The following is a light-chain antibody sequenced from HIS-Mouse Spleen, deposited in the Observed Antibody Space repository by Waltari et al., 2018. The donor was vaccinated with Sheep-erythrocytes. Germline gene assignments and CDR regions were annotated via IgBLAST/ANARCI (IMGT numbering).Light chain of an antibody. J-gene: IGLJ1*01. CDR1: SSDVGGYNY. CDR3: CSYAGSYNHV. Sequence: QSALTQPRSVSGSPGQSVTISCTGTSSDVGGYNYVSRYQQYTGKAPKHMIYDVSKRPYSLPDHFSGSKSGNTASLTISGLQAEDEADSYCCSYAGSYNHVFATGTKVTVL. CDR2: DVS. V-gene: IGLV2-11*01.